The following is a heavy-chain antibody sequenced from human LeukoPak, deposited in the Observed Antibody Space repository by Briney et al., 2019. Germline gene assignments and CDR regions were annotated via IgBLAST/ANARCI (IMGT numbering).Heavy chain of an antibody. D-gene: IGHD3-16*01. CDR1: GFTFSDYY. V-gene: IGHV3-11*06. CDR2: ISSSSSYT. CDR3: ARVGWVLRYAFDI. Sequence: GGSLRLSCAASGFTFSDYYMSWIRQAPGKGLEWVSYISSSSSYTNYADSVKGRFTISRDNAKNSLYLQMNSLRAEDTAVYYCARVGWVLRYAFDIWGQGTMVTVPS. J-gene: IGHJ3*02.